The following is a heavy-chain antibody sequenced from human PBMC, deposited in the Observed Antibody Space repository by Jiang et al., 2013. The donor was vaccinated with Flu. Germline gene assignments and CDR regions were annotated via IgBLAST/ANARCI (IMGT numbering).Heavy chain of an antibody. CDR1: GYTLTELS. D-gene: IGHD6-13*01. CDR3: ATSGNYYYYYGMDV. J-gene: IGHJ6*02. Sequence: AEVKKPGASVKVSCKVSGYTLTELSMHWVRQAPGKGLEWMGGFDPEDGETIYAQKFQGRVTMTEDTSTDTAYMELSSLRSEDTAVYYCATSGNYYYYYGMDVWGQGTTVTVSS. CDR2: FDPEDGET. V-gene: IGHV1-24*01.